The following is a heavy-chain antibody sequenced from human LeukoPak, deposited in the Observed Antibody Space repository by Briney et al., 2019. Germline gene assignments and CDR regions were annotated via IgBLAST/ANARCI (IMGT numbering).Heavy chain of an antibody. J-gene: IGHJ6*03. CDR3: ARDRRITIFGVVNHYMDV. CDR1: GGSISSYY. CDR2: IYYSGST. D-gene: IGHD3-3*01. Sequence: SETLSLTCTVSGGSISSYYWSWIRQPPGKGLEWIGYIYYSGSTNYNPSLKSRVTISADTSKNQFSLKLSSVTAADTAVYYCARDRRITIFGVVNHYMDVWGKGTTVTVSS. V-gene: IGHV4-59*01.